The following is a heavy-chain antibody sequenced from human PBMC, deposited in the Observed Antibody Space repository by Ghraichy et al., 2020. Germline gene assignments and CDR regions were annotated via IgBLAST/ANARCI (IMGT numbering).Heavy chain of an antibody. Sequence: GGSLRLSCAASGFTFSTYAMSWVRQAPGKGLEWVSTISGSGGSTYYADSVKGRFTISRDNSKNTLYLHMNSLRADDTAMYYCVKDSREGMATTPKIPYLFYWGQGTLVTVSS. J-gene: IGHJ4*02. CDR2: ISGSGGST. V-gene: IGHV3-23*01. CDR3: VKDSREGMATTPKIPYLFY. CDR1: GFTFSTYA. D-gene: IGHD5-24*01.